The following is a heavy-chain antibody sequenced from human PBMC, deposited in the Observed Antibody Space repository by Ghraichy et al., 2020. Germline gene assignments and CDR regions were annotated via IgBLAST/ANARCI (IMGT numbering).Heavy chain of an antibody. D-gene: IGHD2-15*01. CDR2: IGIACDP. CDR3: VRQCTELRDKLYYYYGMDV. Sequence: GESLNISCAASGFTFSNCYIHWVRQVTGKGLQWVSGIGIACDPHYLDSVKGRFTISRENAKNSMYLQMNSLRAGDSAVYFCVRQCTELRDKLYYYYGMDVWGQGTTVTVSS. J-gene: IGHJ6*02. CDR1: GFTFSNCY. V-gene: IGHV3-13*05.